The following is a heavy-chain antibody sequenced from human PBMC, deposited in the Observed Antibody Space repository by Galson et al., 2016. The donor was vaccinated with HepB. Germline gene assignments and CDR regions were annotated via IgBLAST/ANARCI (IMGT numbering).Heavy chain of an antibody. J-gene: IGHJ4*02. V-gene: IGHV3-7*04. CDR2: IKHDGSEQ. CDR1: GFTFSSYW. D-gene: IGHD4-23*01. CDR3: TRDWGGGPY. Sequence: SLRLSCAASGFTFSSYWMSWVRQAPGKGLEWVASIKHDGSEQYYVDSVKGRFIVSRDNPYNSVYVQMNSLRAEDTAVYYRTRDWGGGPYWGQGTLVTVSS.